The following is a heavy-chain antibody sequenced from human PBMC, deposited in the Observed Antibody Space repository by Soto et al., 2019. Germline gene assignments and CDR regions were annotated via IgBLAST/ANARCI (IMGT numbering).Heavy chain of an antibody. V-gene: IGHV4-34*01. CDR3: ARTDDILTGFEY. Sequence: QVQLQQWGAGLLKPSETLSLTCAVYGGSFSGYYWSWIRQPPGKGLEWIGEINHSGSTNYNPSLKSRVTISVDTSKHQFSLKLSSVTAADTAVYYCARTDDILTGFEYWGQGTLVTVSS. J-gene: IGHJ4*02. CDR1: GGSFSGYY. CDR2: INHSGST. D-gene: IGHD3-9*01.